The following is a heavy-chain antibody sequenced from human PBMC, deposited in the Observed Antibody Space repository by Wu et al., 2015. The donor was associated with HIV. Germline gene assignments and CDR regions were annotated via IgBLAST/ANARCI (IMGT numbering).Heavy chain of an antibody. CDR1: GYTFTSYG. D-gene: IGHD3-16*02. Sequence: QVQLVQSGAEVKKPGASVKVSCKASGYTFTSYGISWVRQAPGQGLEWMGWISAYNGNTNYVQKLQGRVTMTTDTSTSTAYMELRSLRSDDTAVYYCARDLGGDYVWGSYRRFGAFDFWGQGTMVTVSS. CDR3: ARDLGGDYVWGSYRRFGAFDF. CDR2: ISAYNGNT. J-gene: IGHJ3*01. V-gene: IGHV1-18*01.